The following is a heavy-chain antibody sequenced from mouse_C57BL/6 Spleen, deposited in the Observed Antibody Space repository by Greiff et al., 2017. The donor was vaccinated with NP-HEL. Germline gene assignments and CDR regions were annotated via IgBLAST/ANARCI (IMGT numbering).Heavy chain of an antibody. CDR3: ASSITTVRGYAMDY. D-gene: IGHD1-1*01. CDR1: GFNIKNTY. CDR2: IDPANGNT. V-gene: IGHV14-3*01. Sequence: DVKLVESVAELVRPGASVKLSCTASGFNIKNTYMHWVKQRPEQGLEWIGRIDPANGNTKYAPKFQGKATITADTSSNTAYLQLSSLTSEDTAIYYCASSITTVRGYAMDYWGQGTSVTVSS. J-gene: IGHJ4*01.